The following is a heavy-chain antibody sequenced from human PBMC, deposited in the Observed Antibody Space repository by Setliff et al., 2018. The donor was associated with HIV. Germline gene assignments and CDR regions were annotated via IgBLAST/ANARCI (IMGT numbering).Heavy chain of an antibody. V-gene: IGHV4-59*01. CDR3: AREAPGSRNRWPYYFDF. J-gene: IGHJ4*02. D-gene: IGHD2-15*01. CDR1: GDSIKDYY. Sequence: PSETLSLTCNVSGDSIKDYYWSWIRQPPGKGLEWLGYMSFSANSNYNPSLKNRITISIDTSKNQFSLRLKSVTAADAAVYYCAREAPGSRNRWPYYFDFWGQGMLVTVSS. CDR2: MSFSANS.